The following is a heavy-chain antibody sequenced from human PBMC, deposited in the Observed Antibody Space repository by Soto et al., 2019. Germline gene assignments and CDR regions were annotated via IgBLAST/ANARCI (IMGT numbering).Heavy chain of an antibody. Sequence: GESLKISCKASGYSFTNNWIGCVRQMPGKGLEWMGIIYPGDSDTKYNPSFQGQVTISADKSITTTYLQWSSLKASDTAIYYCAASIFYYGMDVWGQGTTVTVSS. CDR1: GYSFTNNW. CDR3: AASIFYYGMDV. V-gene: IGHV5-51*01. CDR2: IYPGDSDT. J-gene: IGHJ6*02.